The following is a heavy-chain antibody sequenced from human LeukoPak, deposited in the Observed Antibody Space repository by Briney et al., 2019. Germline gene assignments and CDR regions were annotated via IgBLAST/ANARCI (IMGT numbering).Heavy chain of an antibody. CDR2: ISSNGGST. CDR1: GFTFSSYA. D-gene: IGHD1-1*01. Sequence: GGSLRLSCAASGFTFSSYAMHWVRQAPGKGLEYVSAISSNGGSTYYANSVKGRFTISRDNSKNTLYLQMGSLRAEDMAVYYCARGTGDIDYWGQGTLVTVSS. J-gene: IGHJ4*02. V-gene: IGHV3-64*01. CDR3: ARGTGDIDY.